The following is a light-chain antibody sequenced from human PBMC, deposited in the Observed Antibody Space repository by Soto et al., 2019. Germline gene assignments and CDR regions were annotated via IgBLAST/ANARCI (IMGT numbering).Light chain of an antibody. CDR1: QSVSSY. CDR2: DAS. V-gene: IGKV3-11*02. J-gene: IGKJ4*01. CDR3: QQHSNWQIT. Sequence: EIVLTQSPVTLSLSPGERATLSCRASQSVSSYLVWYQQKPGQAPRLLIYDASTRATGIPARFSGSGSGRDFTLTISSLEPEDFAVYYCQQHSNWQITFGGGTKVEIK.